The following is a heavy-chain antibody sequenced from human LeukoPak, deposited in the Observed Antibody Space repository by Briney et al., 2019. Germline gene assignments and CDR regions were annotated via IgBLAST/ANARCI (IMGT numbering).Heavy chain of an antibody. CDR3: ARNVRGGSTYLDY. CDR1: GDSFSRRSSY. CDR2: ISYSGST. V-gene: IGHV4-39*07. D-gene: IGHD3-16*01. J-gene: IGHJ4*02. Sequence: SETLSLTCTASGDSFSRRSSYRGWLRQPPGKGLEWIGSISYSGSTSYNPSLKSRVTMSVDTSKNQFSLKLSSVTAADTAVYYCARNVRGGSTYLDYWGQGTLVTVSS.